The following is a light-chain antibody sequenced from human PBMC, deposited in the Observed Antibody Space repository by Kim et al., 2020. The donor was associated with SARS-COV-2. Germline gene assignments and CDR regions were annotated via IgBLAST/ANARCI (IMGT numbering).Light chain of an antibody. J-gene: IGLJ3*02. V-gene: IGLV10-54*04. Sequence: QAATLASMANRNTGADQWAACLQQHQGHPPKVLSYRTNSRPSGVSERFSASRSGNIASLTISGLQSEDEADYYCSAWDYTLTAWVFGGGTQLTVL. CDR1: RNTGADQW. CDR3: SAWDYTLTAWV. CDR2: RTN.